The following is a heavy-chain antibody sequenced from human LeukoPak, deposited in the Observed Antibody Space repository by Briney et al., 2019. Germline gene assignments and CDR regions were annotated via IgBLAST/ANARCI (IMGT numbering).Heavy chain of an antibody. CDR3: AKSYSSSWYGYFQH. CDR1: GFTFSSYG. D-gene: IGHD6-13*01. J-gene: IGHJ1*01. CDR2: ISGSGGRT. V-gene: IGHV3-23*01. Sequence: PGGSLRLSCAASGFTFSSYGMSWVRQAPGQGLEWVSAISGSGGRTYYAESVKGRFTISRDNSKNTLYLQVNSLIAEDSVVYYCAKSYSSSWYGYFQHWGQGTLVPVSS.